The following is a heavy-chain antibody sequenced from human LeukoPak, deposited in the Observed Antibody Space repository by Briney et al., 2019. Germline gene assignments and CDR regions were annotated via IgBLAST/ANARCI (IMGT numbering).Heavy chain of an antibody. CDR3: AVGTYSTVDY. V-gene: IGHV3-20*04. J-gene: IGHJ4*02. CDR1: GFTFNEYG. Sequence: GGALRLSCAASGFTFNEYGMSWVHQAPGKGLEGVAGINWNGSSIGYADSVKGRFTISRDNAKNSLYLQMNSLRAEDTAVYYCAVGTYSTVDYWGQGTLVTVSS. CDR2: INWNGSSI. D-gene: IGHD6-13*01.